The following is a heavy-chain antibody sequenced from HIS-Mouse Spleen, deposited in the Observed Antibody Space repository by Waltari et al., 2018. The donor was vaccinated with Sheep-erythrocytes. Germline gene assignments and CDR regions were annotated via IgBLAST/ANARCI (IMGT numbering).Heavy chain of an antibody. CDR2: IKQDGSEK. CDR3: ARIRKGTNLPYFDY. D-gene: IGHD2-8*01. CDR1: GFTFSSYW. Sequence: EVQLVESGGGLVQPGGSLRLSCAASGFTFSSYWMSWVGQAPGKGLEWVANIKQDGSEKYYVDSVKGRFTISRDNAKNSLYLQMNSLRAEDTAVYYCARIRKGTNLPYFDYWGQGTLVTVSS. J-gene: IGHJ4*02. V-gene: IGHV3-7*01.